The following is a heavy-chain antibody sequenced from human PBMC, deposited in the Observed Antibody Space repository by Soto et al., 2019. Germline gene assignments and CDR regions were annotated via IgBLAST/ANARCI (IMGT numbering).Heavy chain of an antibody. CDR1: GYTFTSYD. Sequence: GASVKVSCKASGYTFTSYDMHWVRQAPGQRLEWMGWINAGNGNTKYSQKFQGRVTITRDTSASTAYMELSSLRSEDTAMYYCARPSTYGFFFDHWGQGSLVTVSS. D-gene: IGHD3-10*01. J-gene: IGHJ4*02. V-gene: IGHV1-3*01. CDR3: ARPSTYGFFFDH. CDR2: INAGNGNT.